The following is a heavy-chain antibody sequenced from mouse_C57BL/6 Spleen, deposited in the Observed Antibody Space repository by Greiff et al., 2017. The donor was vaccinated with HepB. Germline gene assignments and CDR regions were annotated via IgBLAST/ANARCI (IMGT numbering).Heavy chain of an antibody. Sequence: QVQLQQPGAELVKPGASVKLSCKASGYTFTSYWMHWVKQRPGQGLEWIGMIHPNSGSTNYNEKFKSKATLTVDKSSSTAYMQLSSLTSEDSAVYYCARATVVATGDYWGQGTSVTVSS. CDR3: ARATVVATGDY. V-gene: IGHV1-64*01. J-gene: IGHJ4*01. CDR1: GYTFTSYW. CDR2: IHPNSGST. D-gene: IGHD1-1*01.